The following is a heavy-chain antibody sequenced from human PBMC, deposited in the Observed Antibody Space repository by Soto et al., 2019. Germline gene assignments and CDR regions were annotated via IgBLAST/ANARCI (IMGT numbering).Heavy chain of an antibody. CDR1: GFTFSSYS. V-gene: IGHV3-21*01. Sequence: GGSLRLSCAASGFTFSSYSMNWVRQAPGKGLEWVSSISSSSSYIYYADSVKGRFTISRDNAKNSLYLQMNSLRAEDTAVYYCARGRCSGGSCYSVRAPFDLWGRGTLVTVSS. J-gene: IGHJ2*01. CDR2: ISSSSSYI. CDR3: ARGRCSGGSCYSVRAPFDL. D-gene: IGHD2-15*01.